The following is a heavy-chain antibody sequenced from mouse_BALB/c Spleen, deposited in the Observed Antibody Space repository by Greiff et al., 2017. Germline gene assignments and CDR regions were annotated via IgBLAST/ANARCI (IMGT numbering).Heavy chain of an antibody. J-gene: IGHJ1*01. CDR3: ARGFMPYYYGSRWDFDV. CDR1: GFTFSSYA. V-gene: IGHV5-6-5*01. Sequence: EVNVVESGGGLVKPGGSLKLSCAASGFTFSSYAMSWVRQTPEKRLEWVASISSGGSTYYPDSVKGRFTISRDNARNILYLQMSSLRSEDTAMYYCARGFMPYYYGSRWDFDVWAQGPRSPSPQ. D-gene: IGHD1-1*01. CDR2: ISSGGST.